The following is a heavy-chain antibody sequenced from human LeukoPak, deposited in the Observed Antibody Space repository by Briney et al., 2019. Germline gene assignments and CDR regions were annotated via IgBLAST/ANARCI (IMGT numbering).Heavy chain of an antibody. J-gene: IGHJ5*01. CDR3: TRSGYRHPYHFDS. D-gene: IGHD3-22*01. Sequence: TGGSLRLSCAASGFSVRTTYMSWVRQAPGKRLEWVSVVYTGGGTDDADSVKGRFTISRDNSKNTLSLQMNSLRVEDTAIYYCTRSGYRHPYHFDSWGQGTLVIVSS. CDR1: GFSVRTTY. V-gene: IGHV3-53*01. CDR2: VYTGGGT.